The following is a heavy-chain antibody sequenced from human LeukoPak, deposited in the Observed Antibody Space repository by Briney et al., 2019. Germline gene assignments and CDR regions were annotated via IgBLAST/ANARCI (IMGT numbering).Heavy chain of an antibody. D-gene: IGHD3-16*01. CDR2: IKKDSSEI. Sequence: GGSLRLSCAASGFEFSAYWLSWVRQAPGKGLEWVASIKKDSSEIYHVGSVKGRFTVSRDNAKSSLYLQMNSLRAEDTAVYYCARERHKGARLKFYDYWGQGTQVTLSS. V-gene: IGHV3-7*01. J-gene: IGHJ4*02. CDR1: GFEFSAYW. CDR3: ARERHKGARLKFYDY.